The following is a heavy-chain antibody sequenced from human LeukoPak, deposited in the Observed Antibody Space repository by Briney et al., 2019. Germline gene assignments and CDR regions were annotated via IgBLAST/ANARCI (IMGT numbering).Heavy chain of an antibody. CDR3: ARGGYCSSTSCYEVYNWFDP. Sequence: SETLSLTCTVSGGSISSHYWSWIRQPPGKGLEWIGYIYYSGSTNYNPSLKSRVIISVDTSKNQFSLKLSSVTAADTAVYYCARGGYCSSTSCYEVYNWFDPWGQGTLVTVSS. D-gene: IGHD2-2*01. CDR1: GGSISSHY. J-gene: IGHJ5*02. CDR2: IYYSGST. V-gene: IGHV4-59*11.